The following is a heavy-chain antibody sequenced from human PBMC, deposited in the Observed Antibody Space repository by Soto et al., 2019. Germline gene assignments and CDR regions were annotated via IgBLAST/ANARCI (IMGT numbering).Heavy chain of an antibody. CDR3: AQREDSSGYYLGWFDP. CDR2: IYWDDDK. J-gene: IGHJ5*02. D-gene: IGHD3-22*01. Sequence: QITLKESGPTLVKPTQTLTLTCTFSGFSLSTSGVGVGWIRQPPGKALEWLALIYWDDDKRYSPSLKSRLTNTQDTSKNQGVLTMTKMDPVDTGTYYLAQREDSSGYYLGWFDPWGQGTLVTVSS. CDR1: GFSLSTSGVG. V-gene: IGHV2-5*02.